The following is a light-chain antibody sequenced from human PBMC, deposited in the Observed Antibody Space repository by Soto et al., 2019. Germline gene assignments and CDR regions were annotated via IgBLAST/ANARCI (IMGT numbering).Light chain of an antibody. CDR1: QSISSW. J-gene: IGKJ2*01. V-gene: IGKV1-5*03. CDR2: LAS. CDR3: QQYDSYPRT. Sequence: DIQMTQSPSTLSASVGDRVTITCRASQSISSWLAWYQQKPGKAPKLLIYLASSLESGVPSRFSGSGSGTEFTLTISSLQPDDFATYYCQQYDSYPRTFGHRPKVDIK.